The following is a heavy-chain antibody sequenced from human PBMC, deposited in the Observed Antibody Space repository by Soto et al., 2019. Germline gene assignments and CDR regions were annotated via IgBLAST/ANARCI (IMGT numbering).Heavy chain of an antibody. CDR2: ISYDGSNK. CDR3: AKEQYTAMVKEGPPMPDY. CDR1: GFTFSSYG. V-gene: IGHV3-30*18. Sequence: GGSLRLSCAASGFTFSSYGMHWVRQAPGKGLEWVAVISYDGSNKYYADSVKGRFTISRDNSKNTRYLQMNSLRAEDTAVYYCAKEQYTAMVKEGPPMPDYWGQGTLVTVSS. D-gene: IGHD5-18*01. J-gene: IGHJ4*02.